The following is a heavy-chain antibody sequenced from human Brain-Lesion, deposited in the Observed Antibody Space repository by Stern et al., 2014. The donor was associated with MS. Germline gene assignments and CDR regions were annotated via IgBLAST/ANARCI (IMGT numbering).Heavy chain of an antibody. Sequence: QLVESGPGLVKPSETLSLTCTVSGGSISSSSYYWGWIRPPPGKGLEWIGSIYYRGSTSYNPSLKSRVTISMDTSTNQVSLRLSSVTAADTAVYFCAKLWLGELPESPFDYWGQGTLVTVSS. CDR2: IYYRGST. CDR1: GGSISSSSYY. CDR3: AKLWLGELPESPFDY. J-gene: IGHJ4*02. D-gene: IGHD3-10*01. V-gene: IGHV4-39*01.